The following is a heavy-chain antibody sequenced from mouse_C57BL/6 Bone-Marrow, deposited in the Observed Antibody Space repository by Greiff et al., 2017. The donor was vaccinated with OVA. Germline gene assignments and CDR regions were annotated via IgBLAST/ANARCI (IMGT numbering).Heavy chain of an antibody. D-gene: IGHD3-2*02. Sequence: QVQLQQSGPGLVQPSQSLSITCTVSGFSLTSYGVHWVRQSPGKGLEWLGVIWSGGSTDYNAAFISRLSISKDNSKSQVFFKMNSLQADDTAIYYCARQKSSGFYAMDYWGQGTSVTVSS. J-gene: IGHJ4*01. V-gene: IGHV2-2*01. CDR3: ARQKSSGFYAMDY. CDR2: IWSGGST. CDR1: GFSLTSYG.